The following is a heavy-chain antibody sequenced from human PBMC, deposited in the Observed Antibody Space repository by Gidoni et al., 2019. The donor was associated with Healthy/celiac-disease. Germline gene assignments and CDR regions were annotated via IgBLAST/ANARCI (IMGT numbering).Heavy chain of an antibody. CDR1: GFTFSSYA. Sequence: EVQLLESGGGLVQPGGSLRLSCAPSGFTFSSYAMSWVRQAPGQGLEWVSAISGSGGSTYYADSVKGRFTISRDNSKNTLYLQMNSLRAEDTAVYYCAKAPGDPGVPDYWGQGTLVTVSS. CDR3: AKAPGDPGVPDY. V-gene: IGHV3-23*01. J-gene: IGHJ4*02. D-gene: IGHD2-21*01. CDR2: ISGSGGST.